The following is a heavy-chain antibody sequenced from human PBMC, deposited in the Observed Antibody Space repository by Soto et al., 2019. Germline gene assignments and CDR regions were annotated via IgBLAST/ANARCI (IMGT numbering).Heavy chain of an antibody. J-gene: IGHJ6*02. D-gene: IGHD6-19*01. V-gene: IGHV3-30*18. Sequence: QVQLVESGGGVVQPGRSLRLSCAASGFTFSSYGMHGVRQAPGKGLEWVAVISYDGSNKYYADSVKGRFTISRDNSKNTLYLQMNSLRAEDTAVYYCAKAIRQWLGYYYYGMDVWGQGTTVTVSS. CDR3: AKAIRQWLGYYYYGMDV. CDR2: ISYDGSNK. CDR1: GFTFSSYG.